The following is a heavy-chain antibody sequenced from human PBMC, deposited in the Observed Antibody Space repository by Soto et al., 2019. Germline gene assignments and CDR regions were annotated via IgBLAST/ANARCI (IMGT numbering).Heavy chain of an antibody. CDR2: ISYDGSNK. CDR1: GFTFSSYA. V-gene: IGHV3-30-3*01. J-gene: IGHJ4*02. D-gene: IGHD2-15*01. CDR3: ARDDCSGGSCYPAH. Sequence: QVQLVESGGGVVQPGRSLRLSCAASGFTFSSYAMHWVRQAPGKGLEWVAVISYDGSNKYYADSVKGRFTISRDNSKNTLYLQMNSLRAEDTAVYYCARDDCSGGSCYPAHWGQGTLVTVSS.